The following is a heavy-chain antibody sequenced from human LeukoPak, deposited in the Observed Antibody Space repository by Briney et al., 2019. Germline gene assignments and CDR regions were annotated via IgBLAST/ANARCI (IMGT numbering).Heavy chain of an antibody. J-gene: IGHJ4*02. CDR2: LNHSGNT. CDR3: ARGLGYCSGSNCYGGVFDY. Sequence: SETLSLICAVYGGSISGDYWRWIRQPPGKGLEWIGELNHSGNTDYNPSLKSRVTIFVDTSTNQLSLKLTSVTAADTAVYYCARGLGYCSGSNCYGGVFDYWGQGSLVTVSS. CDR1: GGSISGDY. V-gene: IGHV4-34*01. D-gene: IGHD2-2*01.